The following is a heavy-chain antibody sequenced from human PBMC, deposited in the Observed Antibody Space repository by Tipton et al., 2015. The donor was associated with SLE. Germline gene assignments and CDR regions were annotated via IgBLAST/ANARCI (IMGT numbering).Heavy chain of an antibody. V-gene: IGHV4-39*07. J-gene: IGHJ4*02. CDR1: GGSISDSTVY. D-gene: IGHD3-10*01. CDR3: ARPVRFGTYLDY. CDR2: MYYGGDT. Sequence: TLPLTCTVSGGSISDSTVYWAWIRQPPGKGLEWIGSMYYGGDTYHNPSLKSRVTMSVDTSKNHFSLRLTSVTAADTAVYFCARPVRFGTYLDYWGQGTLVTVSS.